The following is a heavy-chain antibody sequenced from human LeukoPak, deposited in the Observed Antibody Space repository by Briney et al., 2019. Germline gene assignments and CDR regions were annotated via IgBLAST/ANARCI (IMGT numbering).Heavy chain of an antibody. CDR2: IRYDATGQ. J-gene: IGHJ4*02. CDR1: GFTVSSNY. CDR3: AKIGPIVGDVVYF. V-gene: IGHV3-30*02. Sequence: PGGSLRLSCAASGFTVSSNYMIWVRQAPGKGLEWVAFIRYDATGQYYADSVTGRFTISRDNSKSMLYLQMNSLRPEDTAMYYCAKIGPIVGDVVYFWGQGTLVTVSS. D-gene: IGHD1-26*01.